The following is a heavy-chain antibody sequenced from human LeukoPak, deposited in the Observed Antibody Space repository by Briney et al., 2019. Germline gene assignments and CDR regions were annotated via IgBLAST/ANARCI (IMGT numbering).Heavy chain of an antibody. D-gene: IGHD4-17*01. CDR3: AKGSYGDSYLDY. CDR2: ISWNSGSI. CDR1: GFTFDDYA. Sequence: GGSLRLSCAASGFTFDDYAMHWARHAPGKGLEWVSGISWNSGSIGYADSVKGRFTISRDNAKNSLYLQMNSLRAEDTALYYCAKGSYGDSYLDYWGQGTLVTVSS. J-gene: IGHJ4*02. V-gene: IGHV3-9*01.